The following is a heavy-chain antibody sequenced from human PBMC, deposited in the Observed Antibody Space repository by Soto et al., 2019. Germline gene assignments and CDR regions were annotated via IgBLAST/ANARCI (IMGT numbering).Heavy chain of an antibody. Sequence: GGSLRLSCAASGFTFGTTDMSWVRQAPGEGLEWVSTIDGSGGITYYADSVKGRFTVSRDNSRNTVYLQMNSLRGDDTALYYCVKNSGWFNTWGQGALVTVSS. CDR1: GFTFGTTD. CDR3: VKNSGWFNT. V-gene: IGHV3-23*01. CDR2: IDGSGGIT. D-gene: IGHD3-10*01. J-gene: IGHJ5*02.